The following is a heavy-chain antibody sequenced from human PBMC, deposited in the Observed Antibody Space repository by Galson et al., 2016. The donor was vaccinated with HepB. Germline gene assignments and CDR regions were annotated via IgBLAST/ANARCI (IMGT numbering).Heavy chain of an antibody. CDR1: GGSFSAYY. Sequence: SETLSLTCAVYGGSFSAYYWSWIRQPPGKGLEWIGDIKHSGGDNYNPSLQSRVTISVDTSKNQFSLNLRAVTAADTAVYYCARRSPRRDRGKTGGFFGAWGQGTLVTVSS. CDR2: IKHSGGD. V-gene: IGHV4-34*01. D-gene: IGHD3-16*02. CDR3: ARRSPRRDRGKTGGFFGA. J-gene: IGHJ5*02.